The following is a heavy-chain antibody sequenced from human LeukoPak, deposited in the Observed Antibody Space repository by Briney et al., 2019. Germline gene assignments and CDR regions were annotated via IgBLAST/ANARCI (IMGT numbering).Heavy chain of an antibody. CDR3: ARDATMIAPAYYYGMDV. J-gene: IGHJ6*02. CDR2: IWYDGSNK. CDR1: GFTFSRYG. Sequence: GGSLRLSCAASGFTFSRYGMHWVRQAPGKGLEWVAVIWYDGSNKYYADSVKGRFTISRDNSKNTLYLQMNSLRAEDTAVYYCARDATMIAPAYYYGMDVWGQGTTVTVSS. V-gene: IGHV3-33*01. D-gene: IGHD3-22*01.